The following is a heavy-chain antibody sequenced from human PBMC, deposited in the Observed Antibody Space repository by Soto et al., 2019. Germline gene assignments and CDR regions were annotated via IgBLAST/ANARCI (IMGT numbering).Heavy chain of an antibody. D-gene: IGHD6-13*01. V-gene: IGHV1-18*04. Sequence: ASVKVSCKASGYTFTSYYMHWVRQAPGQGLEWMGRVNTYNGNTNYAQIYQGRVTMTTDTSTGTAYMELRSLKSDDSAFYYCARDSQYSTSWQRFDSWGQGTLVTVSS. CDR2: VNTYNGNT. CDR3: ARDSQYSTSWQRFDS. CDR1: GYTFTSYY. J-gene: IGHJ4*02.